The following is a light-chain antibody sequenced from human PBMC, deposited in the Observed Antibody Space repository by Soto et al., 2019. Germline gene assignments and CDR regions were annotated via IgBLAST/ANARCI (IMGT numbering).Light chain of an antibody. CDR1: SSDVGGYKY. V-gene: IGLV2-14*01. J-gene: IGLJ1*01. CDR2: DVS. Sequence: QPASVSGSPGQSITISCTGSSSDVGGYKYVSWYQQHPGKAPKLMIYDVSNRPSGVSNRFSGSKSGNTASLTISGLQAEDEADYYCSSYTSSSTRDVFGTGTKLTVL. CDR3: SSYTSSSTRDV.